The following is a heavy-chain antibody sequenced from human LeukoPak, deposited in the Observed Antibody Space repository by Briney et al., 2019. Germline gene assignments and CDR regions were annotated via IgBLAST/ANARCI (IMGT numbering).Heavy chain of an antibody. CDR1: GFTFSSHE. Sequence: GGSLRLSCAASGFTFSSHEMNWVRQAPGKGLEWISHINTGATTIYYADSVKGRFTISRDNAKNSLYLQMNSLRAEDTAVYYCARGGYCSSTICYPRNASDMWGQGTMVTVSS. CDR3: ARGGYCSSTICYPRNASDM. CDR2: INTGATTI. V-gene: IGHV3-48*03. J-gene: IGHJ3*02. D-gene: IGHD2-2*01.